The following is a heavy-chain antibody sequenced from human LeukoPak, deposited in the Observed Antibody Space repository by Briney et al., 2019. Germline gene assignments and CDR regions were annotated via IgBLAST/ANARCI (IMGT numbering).Heavy chain of an antibody. D-gene: IGHD6-13*01. CDR2: IYPGDSDT. CDR3: ARQLWSSSWYGRGYDAFDI. CDR1: GYSFTSYW. V-gene: IGHV5-51*01. J-gene: IGHJ3*02. Sequence: GESLKISCKGSGYSFTSYWIGWVRQMPGKGLEWMGIIYPGDSDTRYSPSFQGQVTISADKSISTAYLQWSSLKASDTAMYYCARQLWSSSWYGRGYDAFDIWGQGTMVTVSS.